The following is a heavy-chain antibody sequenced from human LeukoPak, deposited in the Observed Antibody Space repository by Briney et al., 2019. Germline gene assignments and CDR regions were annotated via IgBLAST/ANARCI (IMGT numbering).Heavy chain of an antibody. CDR3: ARGGRFGELSSSL. CDR1: GFTFSSYV. J-gene: IGHJ4*02. CDR2: ISYDGSHK. D-gene: IGHD3-10*01. V-gene: IGHV3-30*04. Sequence: GGSLRLSCAASGFTFSSYVMHWVRQAPGKGLEWVAVISYDGSHKYYADSVKGLFTISRDNAKNTLYLQLSSLRAEDTAVYYCARGGRFGELSSSLWGQGTLVTVSS.